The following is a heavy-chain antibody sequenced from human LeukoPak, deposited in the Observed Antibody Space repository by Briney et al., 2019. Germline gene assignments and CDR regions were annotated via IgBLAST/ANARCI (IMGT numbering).Heavy chain of an antibody. CDR1: GGSISSYY. D-gene: IGHD3-16*02. CDR2: INHSGST. V-gene: IGHV4-34*01. CDR3: ARGAYDYVWGSYRYTDFDI. J-gene: IGHJ3*02. Sequence: PSETLSLTCTVSGGSISSYYWSWIRQPPGKGLEWIGEINHSGSTNYNPSLKSRVTISVDTSKNQFSLKLSSVTAADTAVYYCARGAYDYVWGSYRYTDFDIWGQGTMVTVSS.